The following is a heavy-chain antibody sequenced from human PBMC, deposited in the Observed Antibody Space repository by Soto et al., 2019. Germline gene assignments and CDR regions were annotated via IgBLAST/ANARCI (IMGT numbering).Heavy chain of an antibody. CDR1: GYSFTIYW. CDR3: ARRLSYYYYGMDV. Sequence: RGESLKISCKGSGYSFTIYWIGWVRQMPGKGLEWMGIIYPGDSDTRYSPSFQGQVTISADKSISTAYLQWSSLKASDTAMYYCARRLSYYYYGMDVRGQGTTVTVPS. CDR2: IYPGDSDT. D-gene: IGHD3-16*01. J-gene: IGHJ6*02. V-gene: IGHV5-51*01.